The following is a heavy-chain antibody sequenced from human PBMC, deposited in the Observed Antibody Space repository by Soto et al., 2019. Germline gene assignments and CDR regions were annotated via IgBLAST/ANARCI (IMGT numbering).Heavy chain of an antibody. CDR1: GDTFTFYS. CDR3: VSSYGSGYRAFDY. D-gene: IGHD3-10*01. J-gene: IGHJ4*02. CDR2: INPILSMS. Sequence: QVQLVQSGAEVKRPGSSVKVSCKASGDTFTFYSINWVRQAPGLGLEWMGRINPILSMSNYAQRFQGRVTLTPDXXTSTAYMELSSLRSEDTATYYGVSSYGSGYRAFDYWGQGALVTVSS. V-gene: IGHV1-69*02.